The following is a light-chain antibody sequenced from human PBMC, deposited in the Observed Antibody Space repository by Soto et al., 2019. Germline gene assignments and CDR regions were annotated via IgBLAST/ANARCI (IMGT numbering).Light chain of an antibody. Sequence: QAVVTQPPSASGTPGQRVTISCSGSSSNIGSNTVNWYQQLPGTAPKLLIYSNNQRPSGVPDRFSGSKSGTSASLAISGLQSEDEAHYYCAAWDDSLNGLVFGGGTKLTVL. CDR1: SSNIGSNT. V-gene: IGLV1-44*01. CDR2: SNN. J-gene: IGLJ2*01. CDR3: AAWDDSLNGLV.